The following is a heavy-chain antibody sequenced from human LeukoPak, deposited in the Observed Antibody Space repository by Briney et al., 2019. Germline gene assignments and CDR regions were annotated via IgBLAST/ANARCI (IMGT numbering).Heavy chain of an antibody. J-gene: IGHJ3*02. CDR2: IIPILGIA. D-gene: IGHD3-10*01. Sequence: SVKVSCKASGGTFSSYAISWVRQAPGQGLEWMGRIIPILGIANYTQKFQGRVTITADKSTSTAYMELSSLRSEDTAVYYCARGAVQPHAFDIWGQGTMVTVSS. CDR1: GGTFSSYA. CDR3: ARGAVQPHAFDI. V-gene: IGHV1-69*04.